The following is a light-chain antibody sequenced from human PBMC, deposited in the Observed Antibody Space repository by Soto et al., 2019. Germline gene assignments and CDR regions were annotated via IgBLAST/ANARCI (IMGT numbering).Light chain of an antibody. CDR1: QSISSY. Sequence: DIQMTQSPSSLSASVGDRVTITCRESQSISSYLNWYQQKPGKAPKLXIYAASSLQSGVPSRFSGSGAGTDFTLTISSLQPEDFATYYCQQSYSILWTFGQGTQVDNK. V-gene: IGKV1-39*01. J-gene: IGKJ1*01. CDR2: AAS. CDR3: QQSYSILWT.